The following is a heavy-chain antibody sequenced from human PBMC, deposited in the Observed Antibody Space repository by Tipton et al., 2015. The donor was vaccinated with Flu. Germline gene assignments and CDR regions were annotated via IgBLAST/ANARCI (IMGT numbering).Heavy chain of an antibody. CDR2: IYHSGST. CDR1: DYSISSGYY. V-gene: IGHV4-38-2*01. J-gene: IGHJ4*02. D-gene: IGHD5-18*01. CDR3: TRREDTAMVMSGAYYFDY. Sequence: LRVSCAISDYSISSGYYWGWIRQPPGKGLEWIASIYHSGSTYYNPSLKSRVTISVDMSKKQLSLNLNSVTAADTGVYYCTRREDTAMVMSGAYYFDYWDQGILVTVSS.